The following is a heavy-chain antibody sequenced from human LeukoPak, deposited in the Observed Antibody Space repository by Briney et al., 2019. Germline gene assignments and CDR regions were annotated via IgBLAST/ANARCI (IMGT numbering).Heavy chain of an antibody. D-gene: IGHD2-21*01. CDR1: GGSFSGYS. CDR2: INHSGST. CDR3: ARDCAPATGGGMDV. J-gene: IGHJ6*02. V-gene: IGHV4-34*01. Sequence: SETLSLTCAVYGGSFSGYSWSWIRQPPGKELEWIGEINHSGSTDYNPSLKSRVTISGDTSKSQFSLKLSSVTAADTAVYYCARDCAPATGGGMDVWGQGTTVTVSS.